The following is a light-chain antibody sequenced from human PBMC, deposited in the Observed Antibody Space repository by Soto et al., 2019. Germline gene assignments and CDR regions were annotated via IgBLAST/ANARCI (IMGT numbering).Light chain of an antibody. CDR1: SSDVGSYNV. J-gene: IGLJ1*01. Sequence: QSVLTQPASVSGSPGQSITISCTGTSSDVGSYNVVSWYQQHPGKAPKLMIYEVSKRPSGVSNRFSGSKSGNTAYLTISGLQAEDVAVYYSSSSALNSPSLYFFGTRSKV. V-gene: IGLV2-23*02. CDR2: EVS. CDR3: SSSALNSPSLYF.